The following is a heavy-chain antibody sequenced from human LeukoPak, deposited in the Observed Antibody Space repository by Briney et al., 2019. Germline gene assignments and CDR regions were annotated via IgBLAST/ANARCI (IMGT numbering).Heavy chain of an antibody. CDR1: GGSFSGYY. J-gene: IGHJ5*02. CDR3: ARGALYSSGWYLAP. D-gene: IGHD6-19*01. Sequence: SETLSLTYAVYGGSFSGYYWSSIRQPPGKGLEWIGEINHSGSTNYNPSLKIRVTISVDTSKNQFSLKLSSVTAADTAVYYCARGALYSSGWYLAPWGQGTLVTVSS. V-gene: IGHV4-34*01. CDR2: INHSGST.